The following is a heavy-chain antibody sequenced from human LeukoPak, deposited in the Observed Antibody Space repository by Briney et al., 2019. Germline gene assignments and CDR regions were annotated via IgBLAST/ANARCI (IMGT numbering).Heavy chain of an antibody. J-gene: IGHJ4*02. CDR1: GFTFSDYA. V-gene: IGHV3-23*01. CDR3: ARVRTRSTYFDY. Sequence: SGGSLRLSCAASGFTFSDYAMSWVRQAPGKGLEWVSTLSDGGSITYYADSVKGRFTISRDNAKNSLYLQMNSLRAEDTAVYYCARVRTRSTYFDYWGQGTLVTVSS. CDR2: LSDGGSIT. D-gene: IGHD1-1*01.